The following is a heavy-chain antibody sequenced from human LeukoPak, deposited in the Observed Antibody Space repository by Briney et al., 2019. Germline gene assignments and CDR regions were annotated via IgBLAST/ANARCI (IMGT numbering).Heavy chain of an antibody. CDR2: INPNSGGT. CDR1: GYTFTGYY. D-gene: IGHD4-17*01. V-gene: IGHV1-2*02. Sequence: ASVKVSCKASGYTFTGYYMHWVRQAPGHGLEWIGWINPNSGGTNYAQKFQGRVTMTRDTSISTAYMELGRLRSDDTAVYYCARRRTVTGGYYYYYGMDVWGQGTTVTVSS. CDR3: ARRRTVTGGYYYYYGMDV. J-gene: IGHJ6*02.